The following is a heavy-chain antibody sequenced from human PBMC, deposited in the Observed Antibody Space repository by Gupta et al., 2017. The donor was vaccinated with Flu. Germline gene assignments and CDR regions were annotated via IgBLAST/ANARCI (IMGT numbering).Heavy chain of an antibody. CDR2: INPVFALT. D-gene: IGHD4-11*01. CDR1: GGTLSTYA. CDR3: ARGRTPVRSYQGDYYYGMDV. Sequence: QVHLVQSGAEVKNPGSSVNVSCEATGGTLSTYAISWVRQAPGQGLSWVGGINPVFALTNDAQKFKGRVTIAAVEPTNTAYMELRGLRSEDTAVYYCARGRTPVRSYQGDYYYGMDVWGRGTTVTVSS. J-gene: IGHJ6*02. V-gene: IGHV1-69*01.